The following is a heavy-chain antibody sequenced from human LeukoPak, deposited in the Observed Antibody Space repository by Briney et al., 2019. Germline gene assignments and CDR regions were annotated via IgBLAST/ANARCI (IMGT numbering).Heavy chain of an antibody. Sequence: GGSLKISCKGSGYSFTSYWIGWVRQMPGKGLEWMGIIYPGDSDTRYSPSFQGQVTISADKSISTAYLQWSSLKASDTAMYYCARRIAAAGTPPDYWGQGTLVTVSS. CDR2: IYPGDSDT. D-gene: IGHD6-13*01. CDR3: ARRIAAAGTPPDY. V-gene: IGHV5-51*01. CDR1: GYSFTSYW. J-gene: IGHJ4*02.